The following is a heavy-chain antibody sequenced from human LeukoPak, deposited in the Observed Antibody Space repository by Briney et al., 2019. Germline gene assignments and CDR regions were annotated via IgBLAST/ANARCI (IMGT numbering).Heavy chain of an antibody. CDR2: IKQDGSEK. V-gene: IGHV3-7*01. Sequence: GGSLRLSCAASGFTFSSYWMSWVRQAPGKGLEWVANIKQDGSEKYYVDSVKGRFTISRDNAKNSLYLQMNSLRAEDTAVYYCAREGGRNYGDYWCYYYGMDVRGQGTTVTVSS. CDR1: GFTFSSYW. J-gene: IGHJ6*02. CDR3: AREGGRNYGDYWCYYYGMDV. D-gene: IGHD4-17*01.